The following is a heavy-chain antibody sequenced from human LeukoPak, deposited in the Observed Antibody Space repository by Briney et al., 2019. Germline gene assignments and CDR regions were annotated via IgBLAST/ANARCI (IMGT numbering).Heavy chain of an antibody. D-gene: IGHD5-18*01. J-gene: IGHJ4*02. CDR3: ARHVQDTSMISPLYYFDY. Sequence: SETLSLTCTVSGGSISSYYWSWIRQPPGKGLERIGYIYYTGSTNYNPSLKSRVTISVDTSKNLFSLKLSSVTAADTAVYYCARHVQDTSMISPLYYFDYWGQGTLVTVSS. CDR2: IYYTGST. V-gene: IGHV4-59*08. CDR1: GGSISSYY.